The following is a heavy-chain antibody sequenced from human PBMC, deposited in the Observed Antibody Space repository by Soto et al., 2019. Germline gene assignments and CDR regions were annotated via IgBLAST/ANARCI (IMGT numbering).Heavy chain of an antibody. J-gene: IGHJ6*02. CDR3: ARMDGDYNYYGLDV. Sequence: SGPTLVNPTETLTLTCSVSGFSLTNGRMGVSWIRQPPGKALEWLAHFFSDAEGSYSTSMQSRLNMYKDSSGSRVVLTMTNMAPADTATYFCARMDGDYNYYGLDVWGHGIAVTVSS. D-gene: IGHD4-17*01. CDR1: GFSLTNGRMG. CDR2: FFSDAEG. V-gene: IGHV2-26*01.